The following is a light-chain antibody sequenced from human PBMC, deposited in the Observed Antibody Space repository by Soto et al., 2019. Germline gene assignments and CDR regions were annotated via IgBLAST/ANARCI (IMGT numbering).Light chain of an antibody. J-gene: IGKJ1*01. CDR3: QQSYSTPPT. CDR1: QNISSY. Sequence: DIQMTQSPSSRSASVGESVTITCRASQNISSYLNWYQQKPGKAPKLLIYAASSLQSGVPSRFSGSGSGTDFTLTISSLQPEDFATYYCQQSYSTPPTFGQGTKVDI. V-gene: IGKV1-39*01. CDR2: AAS.